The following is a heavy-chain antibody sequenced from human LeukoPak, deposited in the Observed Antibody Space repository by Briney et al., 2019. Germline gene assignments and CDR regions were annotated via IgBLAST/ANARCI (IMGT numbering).Heavy chain of an antibody. CDR1: GGSMSGYY. CDR2: IYYTGST. V-gene: IGHV4-59*13. Sequence: PSETLSLTCTVSGGSMSGYYWTWIRQPPGKGLEWIAYIYYTGSTNYNPSLESQVTISVDTSKNQFSLRLRSVAAADTAVYYCARLRGNYFPDFWGQGTLVTVSS. J-gene: IGHJ4*02. CDR3: ARLRGNYFPDF. D-gene: IGHD2/OR15-2a*01.